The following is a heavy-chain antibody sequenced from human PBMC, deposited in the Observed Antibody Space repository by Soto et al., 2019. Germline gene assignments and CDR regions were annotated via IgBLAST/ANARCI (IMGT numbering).Heavy chain of an antibody. J-gene: IGHJ4*01. CDR2: IIPIFGTA. CDR3: ARGTDDSSGYYLSYFDY. Sequence: ASVKVSCKASGGTFSSYAISWVRQAPGQGLEWMGGIIPIFGTANYAQKFQGRVTITADESTSTAYMELSSLRSEDTAVYYCARGTDDSSGYYLSYFDYWGHGTLVTVSS. V-gene: IGHV1-69*13. D-gene: IGHD3-22*01. CDR1: GGTFSSYA.